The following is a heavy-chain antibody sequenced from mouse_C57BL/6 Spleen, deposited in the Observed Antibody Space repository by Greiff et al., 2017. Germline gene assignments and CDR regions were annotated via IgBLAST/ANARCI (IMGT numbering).Heavy chain of an antibody. CDR2: INPSTGGT. V-gene: IGHV1-42*01. Sequence: VQLKQSGPELVKPGASVKISCKASGYSFTGYYMNWVKQSPEKSLEWIGEINPSTGGTTYNQKFKAKATLTVDKSSSTAYMQLKSLTSEDSAVYYCAREGAAQGFAYWGQGTLVTVSA. D-gene: IGHD6-1*01. CDR1: GYSFTGYY. J-gene: IGHJ3*01. CDR3: AREGAAQGFAY.